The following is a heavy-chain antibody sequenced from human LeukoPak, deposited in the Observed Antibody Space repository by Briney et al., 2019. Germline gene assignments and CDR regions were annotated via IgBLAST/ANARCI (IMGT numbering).Heavy chain of an antibody. CDR2: INQDGSEK. Sequence: GGSLRLSCAASGFTFSTYWMSWVRQAPGKGLEWVANINQDGSEKSYVDSVKGRFTISRDNAKKSLYLQMNSLRAEDTAVYYCARDRVNYFDYWAREPWSPSPQ. J-gene: IGHJ4*02. CDR3: ARDRVNYFDY. CDR1: GFTFSTYW. D-gene: IGHD3-10*01. V-gene: IGHV3-7*01.